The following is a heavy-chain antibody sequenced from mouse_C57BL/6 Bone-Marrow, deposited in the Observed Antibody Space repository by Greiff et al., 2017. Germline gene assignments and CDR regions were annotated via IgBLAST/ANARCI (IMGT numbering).Heavy chain of an antibody. CDR2: IYPGGGYT. CDR1: GYTFTNYW. Sequence: VQLVESGAELVRPGTSVKMSCKASGYTFTNYWIGWAKQRPGHGLEWIGDIYPGGGYTNYNEKFKGKATLNADKSSSTAYMQFSSLTSEDSAIYYCARSGDYRWFAYWGQGTLVTVSA. V-gene: IGHV1-63*01. CDR3: ARSGDYRWFAY. J-gene: IGHJ3*01. D-gene: IGHD2-4*01.